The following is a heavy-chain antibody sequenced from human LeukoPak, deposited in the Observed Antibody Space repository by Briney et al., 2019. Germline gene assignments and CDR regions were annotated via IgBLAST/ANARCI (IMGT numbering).Heavy chain of an antibody. D-gene: IGHD5-24*01. CDR3: ANGDGFDY. Sequence: GGSLRLSCATSGFTFSTYWMSWVRQAPGKGLEWVANIKQDGSETYYADSVKGRFTIFRDNAKNSLYLQMDSLRVEDTAVYYCANGDGFDYWGQGTLVIVSS. CDR1: GFTFSTYW. V-gene: IGHV3-7*01. CDR2: IKQDGSET. J-gene: IGHJ4*02.